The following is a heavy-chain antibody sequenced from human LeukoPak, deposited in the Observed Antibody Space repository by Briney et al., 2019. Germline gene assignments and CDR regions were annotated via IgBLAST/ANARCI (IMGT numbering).Heavy chain of an antibody. Sequence: GGSLRLSCAASGFTVITNDMTWVRQAPGKGLEWVSVLYRDGNTKYADSVQGRFTISRDNSKNTLYLEMKSLSTDDTAVYYCARGVEPLAANTLAYWGQGTLVTVSS. J-gene: IGHJ4*02. D-gene: IGHD1-14*01. CDR3: ARGVEPLAANTLAY. V-gene: IGHV3-53*01. CDR2: LYRDGNT. CDR1: GFTVITND.